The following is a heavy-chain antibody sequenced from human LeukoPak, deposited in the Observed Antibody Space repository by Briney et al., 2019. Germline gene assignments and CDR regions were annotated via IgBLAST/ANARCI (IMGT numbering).Heavy chain of an antibody. CDR2: INPTNGVS. Sequence: GASVKVSCKASGYIFNDYYMHWVRQAPGQGLEWMGWINPTNGVSKIPQRFQGRVTLNRDTSISTAYMEVSRLSSDDTAVYYCARDGGLDVWGQGTTVTVSS. J-gene: IGHJ6*02. CDR3: ARDGGLDV. CDR1: GYIFNDYY. V-gene: IGHV1-2*02.